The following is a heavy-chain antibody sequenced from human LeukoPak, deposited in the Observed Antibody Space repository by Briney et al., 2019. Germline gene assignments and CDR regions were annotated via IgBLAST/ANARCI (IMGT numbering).Heavy chain of an antibody. J-gene: IGHJ4*02. V-gene: IGHV1-69*13. Sequence: ASVKVSCKASGGTFSSYAINWVRQAPGQGLEWMGGIISDSGTTNYAQNFQGGVTISADESTTTAYMELSSLRSEDTAVYYCAREGSGDSSGYYYWGQGTLVTVSS. D-gene: IGHD3-22*01. CDR1: GGTFSSYA. CDR2: IISDSGTT. CDR3: AREGSGDSSGYYY.